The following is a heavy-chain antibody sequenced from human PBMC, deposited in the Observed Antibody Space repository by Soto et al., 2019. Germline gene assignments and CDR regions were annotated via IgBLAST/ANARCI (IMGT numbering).Heavy chain of an antibody. J-gene: IGHJ4*02. CDR1: GGSISSDEYC. CDR2: IYNRGST. Sequence: QVQLQESGPGLVEPSQTVSLTCTVSGGSISSDEYCWSWIRQTPGKGLEWIGHIYNRGSTYSNPSLQSRVTSSVDTSKNQFSLKLSSVTAADTAVYYCARGPSGDKVDYWGQGTLVTVSS. V-gene: IGHV4-30-4*01. CDR3: ARGPSGDKVDY. D-gene: IGHD1-26*01.